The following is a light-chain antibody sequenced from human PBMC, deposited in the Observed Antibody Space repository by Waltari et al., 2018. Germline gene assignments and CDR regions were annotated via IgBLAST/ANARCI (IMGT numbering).Light chain of an antibody. V-gene: IGKV3-15*01. Sequence: EIVMTQSPATLSVSPGDRVTLSCRASQSVSSNLAWYQQKPGQAPRLLIYGASTRATGIPARFSGSGSGTDVTLTISSLQSEDFAVYYCQQYDNWPPNTFGQGTRLEIK. CDR1: QSVSSN. CDR2: GAS. J-gene: IGKJ5*01. CDR3: QQYDNWPPNT.